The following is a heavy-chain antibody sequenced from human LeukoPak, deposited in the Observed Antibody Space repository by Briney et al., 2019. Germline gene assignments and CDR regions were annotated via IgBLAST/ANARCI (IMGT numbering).Heavy chain of an antibody. Sequence: QPSETLSLTCTVSGGSISSGSYYWSWIRQPAGKGLEWVGRIYTSDMSNYNPSLKSRVTISIDTSKNQFSLKLSSVTAADTAVYYCARTPYRGSNSGSYTDYWGQGILVTVSS. CDR3: ARTPYRGSNSGSYTDY. D-gene: IGHD1-26*01. CDR1: GGSISSGSYY. CDR2: IYTSDMS. J-gene: IGHJ4*02. V-gene: IGHV4-61*02.